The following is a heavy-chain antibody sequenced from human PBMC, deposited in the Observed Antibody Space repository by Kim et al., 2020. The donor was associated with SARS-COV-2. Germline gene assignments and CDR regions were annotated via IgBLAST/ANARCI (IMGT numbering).Heavy chain of an antibody. CDR1: GYDFTKYW. J-gene: IGHJ3*01. V-gene: IGHV5-51*01. Sequence: GESLKTSCKAAGYDFTKYWIGWVRQMPGKGLEWMGVISPGDYIIRNDPFFEGQVTISADKSINTAYLQWSSLKASDTAIYYCARAFAMSWGDAFGVWGQGAMATVSS. CDR2: ISPGDYII. D-gene: IGHD3-16*01. CDR3: ARAFAMSWGDAFGV.